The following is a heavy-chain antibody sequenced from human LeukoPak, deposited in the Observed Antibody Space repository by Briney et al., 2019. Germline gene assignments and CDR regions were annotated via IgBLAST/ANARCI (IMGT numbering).Heavy chain of an antibody. CDR1: GITLSNYD. CDR2: ISGSGGST. Sequence: GGSLRLSCAVSGITLSNYDMSWVRQAPGKGLEWVAGISGSGGSTNYADSVKGRFTVSRDNRKNTLNLQMNNLRTEDTAVYFCAKRGAVIRVILVGFHKEAYYFDSWGQGALVTVSS. V-gene: IGHV3-23*01. CDR3: AKRGAVIRVILVGFHKEAYYFDS. J-gene: IGHJ4*02. D-gene: IGHD3-22*01.